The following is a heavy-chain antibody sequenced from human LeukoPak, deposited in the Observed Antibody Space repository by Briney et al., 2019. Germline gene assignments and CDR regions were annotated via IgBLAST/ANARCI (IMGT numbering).Heavy chain of an antibody. CDR3: ARENTALRPDY. CDR1: GGTFSSYA. D-gene: IGHD5-18*01. J-gene: IGHJ4*02. CDR2: IIPILGIA. Sequence: SVKVSCKASGGTFSSYAISWVRRAPGQGLEWMGRIIPILGIANYAQKFQGRVTITADKSTSTAYMELSSLRSEDTAVYYCARENTALRPDYWGQGTLVTVSS. V-gene: IGHV1-69*04.